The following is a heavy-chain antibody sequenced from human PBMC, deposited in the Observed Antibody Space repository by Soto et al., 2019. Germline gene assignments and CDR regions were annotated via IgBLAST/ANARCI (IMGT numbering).Heavy chain of an antibody. Sequence: QVQLVQSGAEVKKPGSSVKVSCKASGGTFSSYAISWVRQAPGQGLEWMGGIIPIFGTANYAQKFQGRVTITADESTSTAYMELSSLRSEDMAVYYCASYPTVATLIAFDIWGQGTMVTVSS. V-gene: IGHV1-69*12. CDR3: ASYPTVATLIAFDI. CDR2: IIPIFGTA. CDR1: GGTFSSYA. D-gene: IGHD5-12*01. J-gene: IGHJ3*02.